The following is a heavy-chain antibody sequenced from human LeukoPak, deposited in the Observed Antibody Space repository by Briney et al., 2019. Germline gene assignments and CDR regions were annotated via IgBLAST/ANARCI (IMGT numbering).Heavy chain of an antibody. D-gene: IGHD6-6*01. CDR2: IYYNVNS. J-gene: IGHJ4*02. V-gene: IGHV4-39*02. CDR3: TSEYSSSPAY. Sequence: SETLSLTCTVSGGSITNPTYHWGWVRQPPGKGLEWIGSIYYNVNSYYNLDLKSRLTLSIDTSNNQFSLKLESVTAADTAVYYCTSEYSSSPAYWGQGTLVTVSS. CDR1: GGSITNPTYH.